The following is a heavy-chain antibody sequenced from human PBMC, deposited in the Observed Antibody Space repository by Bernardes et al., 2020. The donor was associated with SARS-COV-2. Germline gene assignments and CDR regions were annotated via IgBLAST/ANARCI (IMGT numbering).Heavy chain of an antibody. CDR3: ARDGVYGGYGLPFDY. D-gene: IGHD4-17*01. Sequence: GGSLRLSCAASGFTFSSYWMSWVRQAPGKGLEWVANIKQDGSEKYYVDSVKGRFTISRDNAKNSLFLQMNSLRGEDTAVYYCARDGVYGGYGLPFDYWGQGTLVTISS. CDR1: GFTFSSYW. J-gene: IGHJ4*02. V-gene: IGHV3-7*01. CDR2: IKQDGSEK.